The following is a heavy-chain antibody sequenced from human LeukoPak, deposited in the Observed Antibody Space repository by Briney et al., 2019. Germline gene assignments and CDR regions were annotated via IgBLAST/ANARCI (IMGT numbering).Heavy chain of an antibody. CDR3: ARSGMSFSTND. CDR1: GYTVTNYY. J-gene: IGHJ4*02. V-gene: IGHV1-46*01. D-gene: IGHD1-1*01. Sequence: ASVKVSCKASGYTVTNYYMHWVRQAPGQGLEWMGMINPSISSRTYAQKFQGRVTVTSDTSTSTVYMEVSSLRSEDTAIYYCARSGMSFSTNDWGQGTLVTVSS. CDR2: INPSISSR.